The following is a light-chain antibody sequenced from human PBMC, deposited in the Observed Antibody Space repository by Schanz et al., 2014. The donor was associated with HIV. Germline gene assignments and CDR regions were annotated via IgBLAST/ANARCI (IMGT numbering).Light chain of an antibody. V-gene: IGLV2-14*03. CDR2: DVS. J-gene: IGLJ3*02. CDR1: SSDIRAYNY. CDR3: AAWDDSLSGRV. Sequence: QSALTQPASVSGSLGQSITISCTGTSSDIRAYNYVSWYQQPPGKAPKLMIYDVSFRPSGISNRFSGSKSGNTAFLTISGLQAEDEADYYCAAWDDSLSGRVFGGGTKLTVL.